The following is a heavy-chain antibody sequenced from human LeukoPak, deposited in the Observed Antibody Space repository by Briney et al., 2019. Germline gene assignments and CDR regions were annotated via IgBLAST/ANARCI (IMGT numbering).Heavy chain of an antibody. V-gene: IGHV1-69*05. CDR3: ARDQYCSSTSCYLEFWLDP. CDR1: GGTFSSYA. J-gene: IGHJ5*02. D-gene: IGHD2-2*01. CDR2: IIPIFGTA. Sequence: SVKVSCKASGGTFSSYAISWVRQAPGQGLEWMGRIIPIFGTANYAQKFQGRVTITTDESTSTAYMELSSLRSEDTAVYYCARDQYCSSTSCYLEFWLDPWGQGTLVTVSS.